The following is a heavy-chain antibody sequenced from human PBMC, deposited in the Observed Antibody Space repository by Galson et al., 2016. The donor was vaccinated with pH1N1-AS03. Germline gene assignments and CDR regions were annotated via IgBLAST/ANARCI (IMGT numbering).Heavy chain of an antibody. D-gene: IGHD2-21*01. CDR3: ASSPPIAY. Sequence: SLRLSCATSGLNFTNTWMIWVRQVPGKGLEWVGRIRSKTDGGTTDYAASVKGRFTMSRDDSKKNVYLQMNSLETEDTAVYYCASSPPIAYWGQGTLVTVSS. V-gene: IGHV3-15*01. CDR2: IRSKTDGGTT. CDR1: GLNFTNTW. J-gene: IGHJ4*02.